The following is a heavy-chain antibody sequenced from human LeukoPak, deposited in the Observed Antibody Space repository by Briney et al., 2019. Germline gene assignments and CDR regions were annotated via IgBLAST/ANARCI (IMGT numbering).Heavy chain of an antibody. V-gene: IGHV3-15*01. J-gene: IGHJ6*02. CDR3: TTDLWFGEFGLDV. D-gene: IGHD3-10*01. CDR2: IKSKTDGGTT. CDR1: GFTFSNAW. Sequence: GGSLRLSCAASGFTFSNAWMSWVRQAPGKGPEWVGRIKSKTDGGTTDYVAPVKGRFTISRDDSKNTLYVQMNSLKTEDTAVYYCTTDLWFGEFGLDVWGQGTTVIVSS.